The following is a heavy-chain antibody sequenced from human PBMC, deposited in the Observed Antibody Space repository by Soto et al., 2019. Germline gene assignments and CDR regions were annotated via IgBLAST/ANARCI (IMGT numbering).Heavy chain of an antibody. CDR3: ARDKITGLFDY. Sequence: PSETLSLTCAVYCGSFSGYYWTWVRQRPGTGLEWIGEINHSGSTNYNPSLKSRVTISVDTSKNQFSLKLTSVTAADTAVYYCARDKITGLFDYWGQGTLITVSS. D-gene: IGHD2-8*02. CDR2: INHSGST. V-gene: IGHV4-34*01. CDR1: CGSFSGYY. J-gene: IGHJ4*02.